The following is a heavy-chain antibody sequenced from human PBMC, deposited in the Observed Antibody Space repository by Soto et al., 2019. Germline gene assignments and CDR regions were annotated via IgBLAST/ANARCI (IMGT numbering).Heavy chain of an antibody. D-gene: IGHD4-17*01. J-gene: IGHJ4*02. Sequence: GASVKVSCKASGYTFTSYGISWVRQAPGQGLEWMGWISAYNGNTNYAQKLQGRVTMTTDTSTSTAYMELRSLRSDDTAVYYCARFLSPGPYGGWTDLDYWGQGTLVTVSS. CDR3: ARFLSPGPYGGWTDLDY. CDR2: ISAYNGNT. V-gene: IGHV1-18*01. CDR1: GYTFTSYG.